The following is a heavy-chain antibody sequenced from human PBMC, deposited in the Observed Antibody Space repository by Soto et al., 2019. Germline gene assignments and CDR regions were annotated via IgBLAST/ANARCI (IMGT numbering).Heavy chain of an antibody. CDR1: GYSFTSYW. J-gene: IGHJ3*02. CDR2: IYPGDSDT. V-gene: IGHV5-51*01. D-gene: IGHD7-27*01. Sequence: GESLKLSCKGSGYSFTSYWIGWVRQMPGKGLEWMGIIYPGDSDTRYSPSFQGQVTISADKSISTACLQWGSLKASDPAMDYCSRRELGNLPPHAFDIWGQGTLVTVSS. CDR3: SRRELGNLPPHAFDI.